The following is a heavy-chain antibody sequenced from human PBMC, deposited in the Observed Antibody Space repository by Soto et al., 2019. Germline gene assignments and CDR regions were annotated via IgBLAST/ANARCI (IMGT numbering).Heavy chain of an antibody. Sequence: GESLKISCKGSGYSFTSYWIGWVRQMPGKGLDGIXILXXGAYDPXXXPXLPXPXNPPAAXPLSNAYMQCSSLQASDTAMYYCARLPTVTTVGWFDPWGQGNMVAV. CDR2: LXXGAYDP. CDR1: GYSFTSYW. D-gene: IGHD4-4*01. CDR3: ARLPTVTTVGWFDP. V-gene: IGHV5-51*01. J-gene: IGHJ5*02.